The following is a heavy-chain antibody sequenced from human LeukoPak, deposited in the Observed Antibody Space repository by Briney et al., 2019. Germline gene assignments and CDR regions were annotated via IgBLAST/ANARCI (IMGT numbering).Heavy chain of an antibody. J-gene: IGHJ4*02. CDR1: GGSISSGGYY. Sequence: PSETLSLTCTVSGGSISSGGYYWSWIRQPPGKGLEWIGYIYHSGSTYYNPSLKSRVTISVDRSKNQFSLKLSSVTAADTAVYYCAREGYYGSGSYDYWGQGTLVTVSS. V-gene: IGHV4-30-2*01. CDR2: IYHSGST. D-gene: IGHD3-10*01. CDR3: AREGYYGSGSYDY.